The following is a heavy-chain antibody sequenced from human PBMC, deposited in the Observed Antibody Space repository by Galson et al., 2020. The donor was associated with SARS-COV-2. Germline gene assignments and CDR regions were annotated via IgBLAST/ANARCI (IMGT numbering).Heavy chain of an antibody. D-gene: IGHD6-13*01. Sequence: TGGSLRLSCAASGFTFSDYYMSWIRQAPGKGLEWVSYIGSSGSTKFYADSVKGRFTISRDNAKNSLSLQMNSLRAEDTAVYYCARDGAYTSSWYRDYWGQGTLVTVSS. CDR2: IGSSGSTK. J-gene: IGHJ4*02. CDR3: ARDGAYTSSWYRDY. CDR1: GFTFSDYY. V-gene: IGHV3-11*01.